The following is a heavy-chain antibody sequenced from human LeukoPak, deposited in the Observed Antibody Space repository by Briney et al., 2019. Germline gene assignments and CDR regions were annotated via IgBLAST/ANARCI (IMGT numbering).Heavy chain of an antibody. CDR3: ARDAYCGGDCYYYFDY. J-gene: IGHJ4*02. CDR1: GYTFTGYY. V-gene: IGHV1-2*02. D-gene: IGHD2-21*02. Sequence: ASVKVSCKASGYTFTGYYMHWVRQAPGQGLEWMGWINTNSGGTNYAQKFQGRVTMTRDTSISTAYMELSRLRSDDTAVYYCARDAYCGGDCYYYFDYWGQGTLVTVSS. CDR2: INTNSGGT.